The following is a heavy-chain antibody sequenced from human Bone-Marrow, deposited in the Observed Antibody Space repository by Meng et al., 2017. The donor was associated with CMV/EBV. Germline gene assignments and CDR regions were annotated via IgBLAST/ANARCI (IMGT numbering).Heavy chain of an antibody. D-gene: IGHD6-19*01. CDR1: FTFSSYV. CDR2: ISGSGGST. J-gene: IGHJ2*01. Sequence: FTFSSYVMSWVRQAPGKGLEWVSGISGSGGSTYYADSVKGRVTISRDNSKNRLYLQMNSLTAADTAVYYCAKVIEQWLVARKYWYFDVWGRGTLVTVSS. CDR3: AKVIEQWLVARKYWYFDV. V-gene: IGHV3-23*01.